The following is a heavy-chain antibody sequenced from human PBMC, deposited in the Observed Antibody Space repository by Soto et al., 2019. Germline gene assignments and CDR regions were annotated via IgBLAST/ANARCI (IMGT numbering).Heavy chain of an antibody. V-gene: IGHV3-30-3*01. D-gene: IGHD1-7*01. Sequence: ESGGGVVQPGRSLRLSCAASGFTFSSYAMHWVRQAPGKGLEWVAVISYDGSNKYYADSVKGRFTISRDNSKNTLYLQMNSLRAEDTAVYYCAREKTGTTEYYYDGMDVWGQGTTVTVSS. J-gene: IGHJ6*02. CDR3: AREKTGTTEYYYDGMDV. CDR2: ISYDGSNK. CDR1: GFTFSSYA.